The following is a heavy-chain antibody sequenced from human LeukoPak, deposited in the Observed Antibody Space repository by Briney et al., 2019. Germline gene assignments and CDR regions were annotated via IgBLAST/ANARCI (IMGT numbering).Heavy chain of an antibody. D-gene: IGHD3-3*01. CDR2: GECSSRNI. CDR1: GFTFSVYS. V-gene: IGHV3-21*01. CDR3: ARVPGGLESADFDY. J-gene: IGHJ4*02. Sequence: GDSLRLSCAASGFTFSVYSMNWVRQAPGKGLEWVSCGECSSRNINQADSVQGRFTNSRDNAKNSLYLQMNSLRAEDTAVYYCARVPGGLESADFDYWGEGTLV.